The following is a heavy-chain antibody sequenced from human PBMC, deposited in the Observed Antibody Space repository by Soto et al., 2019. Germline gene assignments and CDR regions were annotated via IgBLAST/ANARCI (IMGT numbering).Heavy chain of an antibody. V-gene: IGHV4-39*01. CDR1: RGSISSSSYY. CDR3: ARLVYDSSGYGRG. D-gene: IGHD3-22*01. CDR2: IYYSGST. Sequence: SETLSLTCTVSRGSISSSSYYWGWIRQPPGKGLEWIGSIYYSGSTYYNPSLKSRVTISVDTSKNQFSLKLSSVTAADTAVYYCARLVYDSSGYGRGWGQGTLVTVSS. J-gene: IGHJ4*02.